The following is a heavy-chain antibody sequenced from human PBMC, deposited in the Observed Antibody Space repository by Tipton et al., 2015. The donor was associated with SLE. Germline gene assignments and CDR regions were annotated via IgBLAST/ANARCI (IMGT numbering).Heavy chain of an antibody. CDR2: ISSSSSYI. V-gene: IGHV3-21*03. Sequence: GSLRLSCAASRFTFSNYEMNWVRQAPGKGLEWVSSISSSSSYIYYADSVKGRFTISRDNVKNSLYLQMNSLRAEDTAVYYCARNIIAAAGYFDYWGQGTLVTVSS. CDR1: RFTFSNYE. CDR3: ARNIIAAAGYFDY. D-gene: IGHD6-13*01. J-gene: IGHJ4*02.